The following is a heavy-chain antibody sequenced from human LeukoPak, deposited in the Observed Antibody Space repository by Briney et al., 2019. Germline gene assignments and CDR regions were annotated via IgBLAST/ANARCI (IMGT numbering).Heavy chain of an antibody. CDR3: ARATGTWGHDGFGT. J-gene: IGHJ3*02. V-gene: IGHV1-18*01. D-gene: IGHD3-16*01. Sequence: ASVKVSCKAYGYTFMSHGISWVRQAPGQGLEWMGWISGSSSNTNYAQRLQGRVTMTTDTSTTTAYMELRSLRSDDTAVYYYARATGTWGHDGFGTWGQGTMVTVSS. CDR1: GYTFMSHG. CDR2: ISGSSSNT.